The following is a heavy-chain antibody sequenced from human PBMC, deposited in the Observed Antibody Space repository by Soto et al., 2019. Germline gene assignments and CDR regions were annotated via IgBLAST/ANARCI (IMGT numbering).Heavy chain of an antibody. CDR3: ARDGITGTTNYFDY. CDR1: GGSISSGSYY. V-gene: IGHV4-31*03. J-gene: IGHJ4*02. Sequence: SETLSLSYTVSGGSISSGSYYWGWIRQPPGKPLQWMPYIYYSASPYSNPSLNRRVTISVDTSKNQFSLKLSSVTAADTAVYYCARDGITGTTNYFDYWGQGTLVTVSS. CDR2: IYYSASP. D-gene: IGHD1-7*01.